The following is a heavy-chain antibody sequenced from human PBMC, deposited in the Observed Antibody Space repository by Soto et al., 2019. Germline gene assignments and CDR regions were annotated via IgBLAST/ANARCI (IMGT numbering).Heavy chain of an antibody. CDR3: AREMVRGVGSDY. D-gene: IGHD3-10*01. CDR2: ISTYNGNT. V-gene: IGHV1-18*01. CDR1: GCTFTSYG. J-gene: IGHJ4*02. Sequence: DSVKVSCRASGCTFTSYGISWVRQAPGQGLEWMGWISTYNGNTKYAQKLQGRVTVTTDTSTSTAYMELRSLRSDDTAVFYCAREMVRGVGSDYWGQGTLVTVSS.